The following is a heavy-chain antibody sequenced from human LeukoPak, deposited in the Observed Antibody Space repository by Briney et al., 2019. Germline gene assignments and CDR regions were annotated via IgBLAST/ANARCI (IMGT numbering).Heavy chain of an antibody. CDR3: AKGSSTSPYAFDI. D-gene: IGHD2-2*01. CDR1: GFTFSSYW. CDR2: ISGSGGST. J-gene: IGHJ3*02. Sequence: PGGSLRLSCEGSGFTFSSYWMGWVRQAPGKGLEWVSAISGSGGSTYYADSVKGRFTISRDNSKNTLYLQMNSLRAEDTAVYYCAKGSSTSPYAFDIWGQGTMVTVSS. V-gene: IGHV3-23*01.